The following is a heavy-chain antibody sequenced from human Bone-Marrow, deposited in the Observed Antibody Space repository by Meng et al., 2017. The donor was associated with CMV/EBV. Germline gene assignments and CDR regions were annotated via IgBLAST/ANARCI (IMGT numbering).Heavy chain of an antibody. CDR2: ISSSGNTI. CDR3: AREVVDPFYFDY. D-gene: IGHD2-15*01. V-gene: IGHV3-48*03. CDR1: GFSFSSYE. J-gene: IGHJ4*02. Sequence: GESLKISCAASGFSFSSYEMNWVRQASGKGLEWVSYISSSGNTIYYADSVKGRFTISRDNAKNSLYLQMNSRRAEDTAVYYCAREVVDPFYFDYWGQGTLVTVSS.